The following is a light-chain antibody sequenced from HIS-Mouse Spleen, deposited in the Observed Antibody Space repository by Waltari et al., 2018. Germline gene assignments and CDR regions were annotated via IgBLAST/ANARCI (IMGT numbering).Light chain of an antibody. V-gene: IGLV1-44*01. CDR3: AAWDDSLNGRV. J-gene: IGLJ3*02. CDR1: SSKIGRNT. Sequence: QSVLTQPPSASGTPGQRVTISCSGSSSKIGRNTVNWYQQLPGTAPKLLIYSNNQRPSGVPDRFSGSKSGTSASLAISGLQSEDEADYYCAAWDDSLNGRVFGGGTKLTVL. CDR2: SNN.